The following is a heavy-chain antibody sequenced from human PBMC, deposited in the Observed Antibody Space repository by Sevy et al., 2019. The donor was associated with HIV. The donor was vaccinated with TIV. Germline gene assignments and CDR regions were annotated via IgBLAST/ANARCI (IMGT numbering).Heavy chain of an antibody. Sequence: SETLSLTCTVSGGSISSSSYYWGWIRQPPGKGLEWIVSIYYSGSTYYNPSLKSPVTISVDTSKIEFHVQLSSVTAADTAVYYCARQGGYSYGLGVKPYFDYWGQGTLVTVSS. D-gene: IGHD5-18*01. V-gene: IGHV4-39*01. CDR3: ARQGGYSYGLGVKPYFDY. CDR2: IYYSGST. CDR1: GGSISSSSYY. J-gene: IGHJ4*02.